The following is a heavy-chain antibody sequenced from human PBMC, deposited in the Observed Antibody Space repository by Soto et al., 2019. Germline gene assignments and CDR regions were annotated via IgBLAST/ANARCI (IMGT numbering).Heavy chain of an antibody. Sequence: QVQLVESGGGVVQPGRSLRLSCAASGFPFSSYAIHWVRQAPGEGLEWVAVISSDGRNEHYADSVKGRFTLSRDNSKNTLYLQMNSLRAEDTVVYYCAREGNYGDNFYYYYGMDVWGQGTTVTVSS. D-gene: IGHD4-17*01. J-gene: IGHJ6*02. CDR2: ISSDGRNE. CDR3: AREGNYGDNFYYYYGMDV. CDR1: GFPFSSYA. V-gene: IGHV3-30*04.